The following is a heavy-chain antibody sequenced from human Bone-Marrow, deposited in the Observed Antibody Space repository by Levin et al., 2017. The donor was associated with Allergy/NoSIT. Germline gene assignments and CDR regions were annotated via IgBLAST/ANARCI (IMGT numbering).Heavy chain of an antibody. V-gene: IGHV3-30-3*01. CDR1: GFTFSDFA. CDR3: ARPWSGALDY. D-gene: IGHD4/OR15-4a*01. J-gene: IGHJ4*02. CDR2: ISYDGSEK. Sequence: GESLKISCEASGFTFSDFAMHWVRQAPGKGLDWVAIISYDGSEKYYAESVKGRFTISRDDSKNTVYLQMSSLRAEDTAMYFCARPWSGALDYWGQGSLVTVSS.